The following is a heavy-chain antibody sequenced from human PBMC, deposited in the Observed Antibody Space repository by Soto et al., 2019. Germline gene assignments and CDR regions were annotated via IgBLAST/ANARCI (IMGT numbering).Heavy chain of an antibody. J-gene: IGHJ6*02. CDR3: ARELDDFVAGRDYRVYYVVAV. CDR2: INPNSGGT. D-gene: IGHD1-1*01. CDR1: GYTFTGYY. Sequence: ASVKVSCKASGYTFTGYYMHWVRQAPGQGLEWMGWINPNSGGTNYAQKFQGWVTMTRDTSISTAYMELSRLRSADTAVYYCARELDDFVAGRDYRVYYVVAVGGQVSRVIAAS. V-gene: IGHV1-2*04.